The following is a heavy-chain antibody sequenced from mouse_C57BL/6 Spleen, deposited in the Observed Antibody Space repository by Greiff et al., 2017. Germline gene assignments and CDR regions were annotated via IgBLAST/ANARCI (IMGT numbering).Heavy chain of an antibody. V-gene: IGHV5-16*01. D-gene: IGHD1-1*01. CDR3: ERDPITTVVAHYWYFDV. Sequence: EVMLVESEGGLVQPGSSMKLSCTASGFTFSDYYMAWVRQVPEKGLEWVANINYDGSSTYYLDSLKSRFIISRDNAKNILYLQMSSLKSEDTATYYGERDPITTVVAHYWYFDVWGTGTTVTVSS. CDR1: GFTFSDYY. J-gene: IGHJ1*03. CDR2: INYDGSST.